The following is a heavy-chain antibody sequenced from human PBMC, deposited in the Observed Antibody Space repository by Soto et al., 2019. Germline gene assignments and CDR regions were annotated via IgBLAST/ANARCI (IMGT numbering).Heavy chain of an antibody. Sequence: SVKVSCKASGGTFSSYAISWVRQAPGQGLEWMGGIIPIFGTANYAQKFQGRVTITADESTSTAYMELSSLRSEDTAVYYCAKKKDPRRFGGATHNNYYSSGMDVGGQGPTAPAPS. CDR1: GGTFSSYA. CDR2: IIPIFGTA. CDR3: AKKKDPRRFGGATHNNYYSSGMDV. D-gene: IGHD3-16*01. J-gene: IGHJ6*02. V-gene: IGHV1-69*13.